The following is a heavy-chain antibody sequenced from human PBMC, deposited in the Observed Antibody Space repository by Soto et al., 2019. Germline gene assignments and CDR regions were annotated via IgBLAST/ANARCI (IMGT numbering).Heavy chain of an antibody. CDR3: ARDATYSGFWSDYSHFDY. CDR1: GYTFTSYG. D-gene: IGHD3-3*01. J-gene: IGHJ4*02. Sequence: QVQLVQSGAEVKKPGASVKVSCKASGYTFTSYGISWVRQAPGQGLEWMGGISAYNGNTNYAQNRQGRDTMTTGTSTSTAYMELRSLSSEATAVYSFARDATYSGFWSDYSHFDYWGQGTLVTVSA. V-gene: IGHV1-18*01. CDR2: ISAYNGNT.